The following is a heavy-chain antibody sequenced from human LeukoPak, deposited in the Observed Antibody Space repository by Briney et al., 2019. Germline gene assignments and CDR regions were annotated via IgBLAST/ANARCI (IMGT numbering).Heavy chain of an antibody. CDR3: ARDLYYYGSGSHSEAHGMDV. D-gene: IGHD3-10*01. CDR1: GGSISSSDYY. J-gene: IGHJ6*02. CDR2: IYYSGST. Sequence: SQTLSLTCTASGGSISSSDYYWSWVRQPPGKGLEWIGYIYYSGSTYYNPSLKSRVTISVDTSKNQFSLKLSSVTAADTAVYYCARDLYYYGSGSHSEAHGMDVWGQGTTVTVSS. V-gene: IGHV4-30-4*01.